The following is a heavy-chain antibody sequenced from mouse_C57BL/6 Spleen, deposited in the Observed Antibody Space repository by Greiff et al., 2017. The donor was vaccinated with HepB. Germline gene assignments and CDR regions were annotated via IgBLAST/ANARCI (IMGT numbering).Heavy chain of an antibody. V-gene: IGHV5-9-1*02. J-gene: IGHJ1*03. D-gene: IGHD1-1*01. CDR3: TSYYYGSSWYFDV. Sequence: EVHLVESGEGLVKPGGSLKLSCAASGFTFSSYAMSWVRQTPEKRLEWVAYISSGGDYIYYADTVKGRFTISRDNARNTLYLQMSSLKSEDTAMYYCTSYYYGSSWYFDVWGTGTTVTVSS. CDR1: GFTFSSYA. CDR2: ISSGGDYI.